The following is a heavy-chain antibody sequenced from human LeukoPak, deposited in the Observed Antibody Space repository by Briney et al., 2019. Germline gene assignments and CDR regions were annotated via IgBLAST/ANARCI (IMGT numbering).Heavy chain of an antibody. Sequence: GASVKVSCKAPGYTFTSYGISWVRQAPGQGLEWMGWISAYNGNTNYAQKLQGRVTMTTDTSTSTAYMELRSLRSDDTAVYYCARGYCSGGSCYTAADYWGQGTLVTVSS. D-gene: IGHD2-15*01. V-gene: IGHV1-18*01. CDR3: ARGYCSGGSCYTAADY. CDR2: ISAYNGNT. CDR1: GYTFTSYG. J-gene: IGHJ4*02.